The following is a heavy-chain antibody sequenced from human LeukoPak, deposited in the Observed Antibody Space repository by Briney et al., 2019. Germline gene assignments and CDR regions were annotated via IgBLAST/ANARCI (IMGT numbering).Heavy chain of an antibody. V-gene: IGHV1-8*01. CDR3: ARDYYDFWSGYPNMYYYYGMDV. CDR2: MNPNSGNT. CDR1: GYTFTSYD. Sequence: ASVKVSCKASGYTFTSYDINWVRQATGQGLEWMGWMNPNSGNTGYAQKFQGRVTMTRNTSISTAYMELSSLRSEDTAVYYCARDYYDFWSGYPNMYYYYGMDVWGQGTTVTVSS. D-gene: IGHD3-3*01. J-gene: IGHJ6*02.